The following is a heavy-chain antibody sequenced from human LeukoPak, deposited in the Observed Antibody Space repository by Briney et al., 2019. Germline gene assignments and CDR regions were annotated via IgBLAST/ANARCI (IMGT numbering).Heavy chain of an antibody. D-gene: IGHD2-2*01. CDR2: ISAYNGNT. CDR1: EYTFTGYY. J-gene: IGHJ6*02. V-gene: IGHV1-18*04. Sequence: ASVKVSCKASEYTFTGYYMHWVRQAPGQGLEWMGWISAYNGNTNYAQKLQGRVTMTTDTSTSTAYMELRSLRSDDTAVYYCARDGSVVPAATVYYYYGMDVWGQGITVTVSS. CDR3: ARDGSVVPAATVYYYYGMDV.